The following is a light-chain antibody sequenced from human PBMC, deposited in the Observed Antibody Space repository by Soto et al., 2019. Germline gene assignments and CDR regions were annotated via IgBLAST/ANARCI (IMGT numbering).Light chain of an antibody. V-gene: IGKV1-39*01. CDR3: QQSHSTPWT. CDR1: QTITTY. CDR2: GAS. J-gene: IGKJ1*01. Sequence: IQMTQSPSSLSASVGDRVTITCRASQTITTYLNWYQQKPGKAPNLLIYGASSLQSGVPSRFTGSGSVTEFTRTISSLQPADFATYHCQQSHSTPWTFGQGNKVEIK.